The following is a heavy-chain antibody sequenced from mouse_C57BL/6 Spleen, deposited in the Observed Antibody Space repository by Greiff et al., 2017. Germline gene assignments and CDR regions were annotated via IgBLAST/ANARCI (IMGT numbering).Heavy chain of an antibody. Sequence: EVQLQQSGPGLVKPSQTVFLTCTVTGISITTGNYRWSWIRQFPGNKLEWIGYIYNSGPNTYNPSPTSRTTITRDTPKNQFFLEMNSLTAEDTATYYCARDSHYYAMDYWGQGTSVTVSS. J-gene: IGHJ4*01. CDR1: GISITTGNYR. D-gene: IGHD6-2*01. CDR2: IYNSGPN. V-gene: IGHV3-5*01. CDR3: ARDSHYYAMDY.